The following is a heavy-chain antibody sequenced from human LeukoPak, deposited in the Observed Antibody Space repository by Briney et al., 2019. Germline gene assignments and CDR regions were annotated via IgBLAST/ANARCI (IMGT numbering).Heavy chain of an antibody. Sequence: PSETLSLTCAVYGGSFSGYYWSWIRQPPGKGLEWIGEINHSGSTNYNPSLKSRVTISVDTSKDQFSLKLSSVTAADTAVYYCARRGPGYWGQGTLVTVSS. J-gene: IGHJ4*02. V-gene: IGHV4-34*01. CDR3: ARRGPGY. CDR2: INHSGST. CDR1: GGSFSGYY.